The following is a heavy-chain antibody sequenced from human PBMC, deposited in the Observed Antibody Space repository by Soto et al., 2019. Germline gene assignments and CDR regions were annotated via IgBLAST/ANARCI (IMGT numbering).Heavy chain of an antibody. Sequence: QVQLVQSGAEVKKPVAPGKVSCMASGYTFINYYIHWVRQAPGQGLEWMGVIDPSGGITGVAENFRGRVTMTRDTSTNQVYMELNTLRSEDTAVYSCARDVGSGDILAGFYPPFDYWGPGTPVIVS. CDR3: ARDVGSGDILAGFYPPFDY. J-gene: IGHJ4*02. D-gene: IGHD3-9*01. V-gene: IGHV1-46*01. CDR1: GYTFINYY. CDR2: IDPSGGIT.